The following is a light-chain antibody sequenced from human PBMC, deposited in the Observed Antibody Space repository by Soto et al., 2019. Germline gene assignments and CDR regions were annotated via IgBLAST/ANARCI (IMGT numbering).Light chain of an antibody. CDR3: QQYGDSPLT. Sequence: EILLTQSPSTLSLSPGEGVTLSCRASQSVTVNSLAWYQQKPGQAPRLLIYAASTRAAAVPDRFTGSGSWTDFALTISSLEPADFGVYYCQQYGDSPLTSGPGTKVDIK. V-gene: IGKV3-20*01. CDR1: QSVTVNS. CDR2: AAS. J-gene: IGKJ3*01.